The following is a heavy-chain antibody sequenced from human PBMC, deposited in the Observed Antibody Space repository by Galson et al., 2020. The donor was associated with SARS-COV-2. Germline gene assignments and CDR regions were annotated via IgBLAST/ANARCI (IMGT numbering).Heavy chain of an antibody. CDR2: INAGNGNT. J-gene: IGHJ6*02. D-gene: IGHD3-16*01. V-gene: IGHV1-3*01. CDR1: GYTFTSYA. CDR3: ASSPGSTYESYYYGMDV. Sequence: ASVKVSCKASGYTFTSYAMHWVRQAPGQRLEWMGWINAGNGNTKYSQKFQGRVTITRDTSASTAYMELSSLRSEDTAVYYCASSPGSTYESYYYGMDVWGQGTTVTVSS.